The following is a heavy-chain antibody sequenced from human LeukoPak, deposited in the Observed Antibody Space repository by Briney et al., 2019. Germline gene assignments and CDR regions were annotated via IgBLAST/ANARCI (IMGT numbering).Heavy chain of an antibody. V-gene: IGHV3-23*01. CDR3: AKGRSPAPSDAFDI. D-gene: IGHD3-10*01. CDR2: ISSSGGTI. CDR1: GFTFSSYA. Sequence: TGGSLRLSCAASGFTFSSYAMSCVRQAPGKGLEWVSGISSSGGTIYYADSVKGRFTISRDNSKNTLYLQMNSLRVDDTAVYYCAKGRSPAPSDAFDIWGQGTVVTVSS. J-gene: IGHJ3*02.